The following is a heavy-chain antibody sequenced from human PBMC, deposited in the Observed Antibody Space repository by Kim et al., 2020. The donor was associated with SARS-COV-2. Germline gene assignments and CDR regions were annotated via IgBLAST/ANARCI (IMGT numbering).Heavy chain of an antibody. V-gene: IGHV3-9*01. CDR3: ASTMVRGVIGYYYGMDV. D-gene: IGHD3-10*01. Sequence: GGSLRLSCAASGFTFDDYAMHWVRQAPGKGLEWVSGISWNSGSIVYAASVKGRFTISRDNAKNSLYLQMNSLRAEDTALYYCASTMVRGVIGYYYGMDVWGQGTTVTVSS. CDR2: ISWNSGSI. J-gene: IGHJ6*02. CDR1: GFTFDDYA.